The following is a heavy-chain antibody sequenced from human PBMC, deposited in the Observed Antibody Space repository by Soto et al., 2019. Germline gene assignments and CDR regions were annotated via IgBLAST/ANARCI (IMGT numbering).Heavy chain of an antibody. V-gene: IGHV3-30*18. CDR1: GFTFSSYG. D-gene: IGHD2-2*01. CDR2: ISYDGSNK. Sequence: QVQLVESGGGVVQPGRSLRLSCAASGFTFSSYGMHWVRQAPGKGLEWVAVISYDGSNKYYADSVKGRFTISRDNSKNTLYLQMNSLRAEDTAVYYCAKDLSPHSSIVVVPAAGGMDVWGQGTTVTVSS. J-gene: IGHJ6*02. CDR3: AKDLSPHSSIVVVPAAGGMDV.